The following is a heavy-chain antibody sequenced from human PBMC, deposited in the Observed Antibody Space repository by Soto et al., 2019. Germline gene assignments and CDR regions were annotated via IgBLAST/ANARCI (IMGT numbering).Heavy chain of an antibody. D-gene: IGHD1-7*01. V-gene: IGHV2-5*02. Sequence: QITLKESGPTLVKPTETLTLTCTFSGFSLSTSGAGVGWIRQPPGKALEWLAVIYWDDDERYSPSLRSRLTITKDTSRNQVVLTMTNTDPVDTATYFCTHTLWNYYFDYWGQGTLVTVSS. J-gene: IGHJ4*02. CDR1: GFSLSTSGAG. CDR2: IYWDDDE. CDR3: THTLWNYYFDY.